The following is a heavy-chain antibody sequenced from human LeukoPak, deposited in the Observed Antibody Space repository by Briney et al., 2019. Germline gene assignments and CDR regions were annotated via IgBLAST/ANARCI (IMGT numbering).Heavy chain of an antibody. Sequence: SETLSLTCAVSGGSISSGGYSWSWIRQPPGKGLEWIGSIYYSGSTYYNPSLKSRVTISVDTSKNQFSLKLSSVTAADTAVYYCARGDDYGDYGAFDIWGQGTMVTVSS. CDR2: IYYSGST. CDR1: GGSISSGGYS. D-gene: IGHD4-17*01. CDR3: ARGDDYGDYGAFDI. V-gene: IGHV4-39*01. J-gene: IGHJ3*02.